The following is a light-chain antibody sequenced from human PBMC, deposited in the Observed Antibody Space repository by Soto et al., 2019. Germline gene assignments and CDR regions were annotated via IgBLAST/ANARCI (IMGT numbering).Light chain of an antibody. CDR3: QQSSITPRS. V-gene: IGKV1-39*01. CDR2: GAS. CDR1: QSISTY. J-gene: IGKJ1*01. Sequence: DMRLTQSPSSLSASVGDRVTISCRTSQSISTYLMWYQQKPGKAPNLLIYGASGLQNGVPSRFAGSGSGTEFTLIITGLQPEDFGTYYCQQSSITPRSFGQGTKVDIK.